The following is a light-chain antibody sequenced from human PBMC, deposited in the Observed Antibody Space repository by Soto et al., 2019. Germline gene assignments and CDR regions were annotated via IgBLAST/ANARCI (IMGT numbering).Light chain of an antibody. CDR2: GTS. Sequence: EIVLTQSPGTLSLSPGERATLSCRASQSVSSSYLAWYQQKPGQAPRLLIYGTSTRATGIPARFSGSGSGTDFTLTISSLEPEDFAVYYCQQHNNWPLTFGQGTRLEI. V-gene: IGKV3D-20*02. J-gene: IGKJ5*01. CDR3: QQHNNWPLT. CDR1: QSVSSSY.